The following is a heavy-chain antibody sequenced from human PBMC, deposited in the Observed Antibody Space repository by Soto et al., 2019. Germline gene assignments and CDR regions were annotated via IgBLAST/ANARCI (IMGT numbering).Heavy chain of an antibody. CDR2: ISGSGGST. D-gene: IGHD6-13*01. CDR3: AKDRYSSSWSIDY. V-gene: IGHV3-23*01. J-gene: IGHJ4*02. Sequence: PGGSLRLSCAASGFTFSNYAMTWVRQAPGKGLEWVSSISGSGGSTYFADSVKGRFTISRDNSKNTLYLQMNSLRAEDTAVYYCAKDRYSSSWSIDYWGQGTRATVPS. CDR1: GFTFSNYA.